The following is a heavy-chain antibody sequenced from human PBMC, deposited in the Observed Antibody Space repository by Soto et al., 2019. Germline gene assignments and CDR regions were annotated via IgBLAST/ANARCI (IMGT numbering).Heavy chain of an antibody. CDR1: GYNFGNYG. CDR3: ERGIAAAAARGMEV. D-gene: IGHD6-13*01. CDR2: ISAYNGNT. J-gene: IGHJ6*01. V-gene: IGHV1-18*01. Sequence: ASVKVSCKASGYNFGNYGISWVRQAPGQGLEWMGWISAYNGNTNNAQTFQGRVTMTTDTSTSTAYMELRSLRSDDTAVYYCERGIAAAAARGMEVWGKGTTVT.